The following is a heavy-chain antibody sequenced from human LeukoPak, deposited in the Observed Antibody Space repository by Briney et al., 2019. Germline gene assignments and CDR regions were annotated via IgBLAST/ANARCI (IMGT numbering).Heavy chain of an antibody. CDR2: IYSGAGT. Sequence: GGSLRLSCAASGFTVSSNYMSWVRQAPGKGLEWVSVIYSGAGTHYADSVKGRFTISRDNSKNTLYLQMSSLRAEDTAVYYCARVRYYVSGSYSGDYYYYMDVWGKGTTVTISS. D-gene: IGHD3-10*01. CDR3: ARVRYYVSGSYSGDYYYYMDV. J-gene: IGHJ6*03. V-gene: IGHV3-53*01. CDR1: GFTVSSNY.